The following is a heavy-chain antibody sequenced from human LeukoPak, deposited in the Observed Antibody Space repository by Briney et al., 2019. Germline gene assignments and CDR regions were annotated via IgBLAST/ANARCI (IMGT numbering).Heavy chain of an antibody. J-gene: IGHJ4*02. CDR3: AKGVGYCSGGSCQQFDY. D-gene: IGHD2-15*01. CDR1: GFTFSSYA. Sequence: GGSLRLSCAASGFTFSSYARSWVRQAPGKGLEWVSAISGSGGSTYYADSVKGRFTISRDNSKNKLYLQINSLRAEDTAVYYCAKGVGYCSGGSCQQFDYWGQGTLVTVSS. CDR2: ISGSGGST. V-gene: IGHV3-23*01.